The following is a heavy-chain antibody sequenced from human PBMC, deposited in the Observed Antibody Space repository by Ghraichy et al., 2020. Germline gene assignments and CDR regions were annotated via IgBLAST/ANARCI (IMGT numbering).Heavy chain of an antibody. J-gene: IGHJ4*02. CDR1: GGSISSYY. CDR2: ISYSGST. Sequence: SETLSLTCTVSGGSISSYYWSWIRQPPGKGLEWIGYISYSGSTNYNPSLKSRVTISVDPSKDQFSLKLSSVTAADTAVYYCARQSGSLVIFDFWGQGTLVTVSS. CDR3: ARQSGSLVIFDF. D-gene: IGHD1-26*01. V-gene: IGHV4-59*08.